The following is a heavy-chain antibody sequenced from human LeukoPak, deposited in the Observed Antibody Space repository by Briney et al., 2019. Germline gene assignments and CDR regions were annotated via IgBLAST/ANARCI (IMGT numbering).Heavy chain of an antibody. V-gene: IGHV3-7*01. CDR3: ARTGGSSGWYSPALLKYYFDY. D-gene: IGHD6-19*01. CDR1: GSAFSSYG. J-gene: IGHJ4*02. Sequence: SGRSLKLSCAASGSAFSSYGMSWVRQAPGTRLEWLANIKQDGNEKYYVDSVKGRFTISRDNAKNSLYLQMNSLRAEDTAVYYCARTGGSSGWYSPALLKYYFDYWGQGTLVTVSS. CDR2: IKQDGNEK.